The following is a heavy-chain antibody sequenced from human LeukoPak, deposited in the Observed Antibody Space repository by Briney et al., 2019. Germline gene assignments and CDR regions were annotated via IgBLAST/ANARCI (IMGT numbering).Heavy chain of an antibody. CDR3: ARVRPRQDGFGVDY. V-gene: IGHV1-2*02. Sequence: ASVKVSCKASGYTFTGYYMHWVRQAPGQGLEWMGWINPNSGGTNYAQKFQGRVTMTRDTSISTACMELSRRRSDDTAVYYCARVRPRQDGFGVDYWGQGTLVTVSS. CDR2: INPNSGGT. CDR1: GYTFTGYY. J-gene: IGHJ4*02. D-gene: IGHD3-10*01.